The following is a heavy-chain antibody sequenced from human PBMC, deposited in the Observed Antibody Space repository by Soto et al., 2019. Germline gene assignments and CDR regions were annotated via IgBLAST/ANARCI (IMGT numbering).Heavy chain of an antibody. V-gene: IGHV3-30*18. J-gene: IGHJ4*02. CDR3: AKGKGIAAAGTAFDY. Sequence: GGSLRLSCAASGFTFSSYGMHWVRQAPGKGLEWVAVISYDGSNKYYADSVKGRFTISRDNSKNTLYLQMNSLRAEDTAVYYCAKGKGIAAAGTAFDYWGQGTLVTVSS. CDR1: GFTFSSYG. CDR2: ISYDGSNK. D-gene: IGHD6-13*01.